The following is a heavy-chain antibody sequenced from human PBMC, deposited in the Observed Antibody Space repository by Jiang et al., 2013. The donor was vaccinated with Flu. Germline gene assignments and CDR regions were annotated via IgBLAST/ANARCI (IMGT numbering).Heavy chain of an antibody. Sequence: GAEVKKPGTSVKVSCKASGFMFSTSAVQWVRQARGQRLECIGRIVVGSGITDYAQNFQGRVTITSDMSTGTAYLELSSLRYDDTAIYYCAADPALVLGHHYGLDVWGQGTAVTVSS. CDR1: GFMFSTSA. V-gene: IGHV1-58*01. CDR3: AADPALVLGHHYGLDV. D-gene: IGHD2-2*01. CDR2: IVVGSGIT. J-gene: IGHJ6*02.